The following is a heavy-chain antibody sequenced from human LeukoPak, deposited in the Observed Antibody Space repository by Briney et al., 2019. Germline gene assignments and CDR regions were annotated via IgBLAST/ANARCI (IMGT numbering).Heavy chain of an antibody. CDR3: AKDIDPGIVAAGRGLDY. J-gene: IGHJ4*02. CDR1: GFTFDDYA. V-gene: IGHV3-9*01. CDR2: ISWNSVDV. D-gene: IGHD6-13*01. Sequence: GGSLRLSCAASGFTFDDYAIHWVRQTPGKGLEWVAGISWNSVDVGYADSVKGRFTISRDNAKKSLYLQMNSLRVEHTALYYCAKDIDPGIVAAGRGLDYWGQGTLVTVSS.